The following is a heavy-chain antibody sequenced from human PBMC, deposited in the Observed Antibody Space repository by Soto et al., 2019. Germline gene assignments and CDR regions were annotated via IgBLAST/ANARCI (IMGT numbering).Heavy chain of an antibody. CDR3: ARDCGGDCYSWMHYYYLDV. D-gene: IGHD2-21*01. Sequence: ASVKVSCKASGGTFSSYTISWVRQAPGQGLEWMGRIIPILGIANYAQKFQGRVTITADKSTSPAYMQLSSLRSDDTAVYYCARDCGGDCYSWMHYYYLDVWGKGTTVTVSS. J-gene: IGHJ6*03. CDR2: IIPILGIA. V-gene: IGHV1-69*04. CDR1: GGTFSSYT.